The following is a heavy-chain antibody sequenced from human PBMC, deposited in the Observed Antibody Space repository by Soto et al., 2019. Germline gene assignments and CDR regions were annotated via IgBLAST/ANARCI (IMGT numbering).Heavy chain of an antibody. J-gene: IGHJ4*02. V-gene: IGHV3-15*01. D-gene: IGHD1-20*01. Sequence: EVQLVESGGGVVQPGGSLRLSCEVSGLVFSSTWMTWVRQVPGKGLEWVGRVKSASYGGAIDYAESVKDRFIISRDDSRDTLYLHMSSLKTEDTAVYYCAKDRPIPVVTVFVYWGLGTLVTVSS. CDR2: VKSASYGGAI. CDR3: AKDRPIPVVTVFVY. CDR1: GLVFSSTW.